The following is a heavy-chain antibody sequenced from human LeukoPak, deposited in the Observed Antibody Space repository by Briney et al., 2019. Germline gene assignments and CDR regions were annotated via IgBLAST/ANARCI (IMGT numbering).Heavy chain of an antibody. CDR2: IKQDGSEK. V-gene: IGHV3-7*01. D-gene: IGHD2-15*01. J-gene: IGHJ4*02. CDR1: GFTFSSYW. CDR3: AKNKGWELPAELDS. Sequence: PGGSLRLSCAASGFTFSSYWMSWVRQAPGKGLEWVANIKQDGSEKYYVDSVKGRFTISRDDAKTSVYLQLSSLRAEDTAVYYCAKNKGWELPAELDSWGQGALVIVSS.